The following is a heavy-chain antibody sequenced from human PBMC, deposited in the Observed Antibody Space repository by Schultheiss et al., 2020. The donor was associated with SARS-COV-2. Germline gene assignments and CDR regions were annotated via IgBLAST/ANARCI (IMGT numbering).Heavy chain of an antibody. CDR3: ARDLGSYSVY. Sequence: GGSLRLSCAASGFTFSNYWMHWVRLAPGKGLVWVSRISSDGSITTYADSVKGRFTISRDNAKNTLYLQMNSLRDEDTAVYYCARDLGSYSVYWGQGTLVTVSS. CDR1: GFTFSNYW. V-gene: IGHV3-74*01. J-gene: IGHJ4*02. CDR2: ISSDGSIT. D-gene: IGHD1-26*01.